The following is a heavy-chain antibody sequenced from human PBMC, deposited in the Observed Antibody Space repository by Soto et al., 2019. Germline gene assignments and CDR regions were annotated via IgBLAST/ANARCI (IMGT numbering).Heavy chain of an antibody. Sequence: PSETLSLTCAVYGGSFSGYYWSWIRQPPGKGLEWIGEINHSGSTNYNPSLKSRVTISVDTSKNQFSLKLSSVTAADTAVYYCANYDILTGDYYGMDVWGQGTTVTVSS. J-gene: IGHJ6*02. CDR3: ANYDILTGDYYGMDV. V-gene: IGHV4-34*01. CDR1: GGSFSGYY. D-gene: IGHD3-9*01. CDR2: INHSGST.